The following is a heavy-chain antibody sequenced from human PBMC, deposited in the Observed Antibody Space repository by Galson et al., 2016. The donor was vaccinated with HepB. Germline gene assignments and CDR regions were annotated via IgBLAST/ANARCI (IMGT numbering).Heavy chain of an antibody. CDR3: ARDRDWNLDF. J-gene: IGHJ4*02. V-gene: IGHV1-18*01. CDR1: GGTFRSYL. Sequence: SVKVSCKASGGTFRSYLISWVRQAPGQGLEWMGWISTNSGNTNYAQILQGRVTMTTDTATRTAYMELRSLTSDDTAIYYRARDRDWNLDFWGQGTLVTVSS. CDR2: ISTNSGNT. D-gene: IGHD1-1*01.